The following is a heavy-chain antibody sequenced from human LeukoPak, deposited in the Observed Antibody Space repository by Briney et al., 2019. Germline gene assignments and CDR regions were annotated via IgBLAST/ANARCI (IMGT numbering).Heavy chain of an antibody. CDR1: GFTFSSYS. Sequence: QTGGSLRLSCAASGFTFSSYSMNWVRQAPGKGLEWVAYIQYDGSNEQYAHSVKGRFRISRDSSKNILYLQMNSLRAEDTAVYYCAKDRCSNGIGCYYYYMDVWGKGTTVTISS. J-gene: IGHJ6*03. CDR2: IQYDGSNE. V-gene: IGHV3-30*02. D-gene: IGHD2-8*01. CDR3: AKDRCSNGIGCYYYYMDV.